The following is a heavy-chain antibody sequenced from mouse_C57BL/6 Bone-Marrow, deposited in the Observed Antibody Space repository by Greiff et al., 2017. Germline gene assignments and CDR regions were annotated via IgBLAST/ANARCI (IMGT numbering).Heavy chain of an antibody. CDR3: ARGGGDWLAY. V-gene: IGHV5-6*01. D-gene: IGHD1-1*02. CDR2: ISSGGSYT. J-gene: IGHJ3*01. Sequence: EVQLVESGGDLVKPGGSLKLSCAASGFTFSSYGMSWVRQTPDKRLEWVATISSGGSYTYYPDSVKGRFTISRDNAKNTLYLQMSSLKSEDTAMYYCARGGGDWLAYWGQGTLVTVSA. CDR1: GFTFSSYG.